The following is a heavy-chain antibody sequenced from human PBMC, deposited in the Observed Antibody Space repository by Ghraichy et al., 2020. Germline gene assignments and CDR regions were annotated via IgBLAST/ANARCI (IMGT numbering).Heavy chain of an antibody. CDR3: ATIVGARKYLDY. Sequence: SETLSLTCTVSGGSISSSSYYWAWIRQSPGKGLEWIVSMYDSGATYYNPSLRSRVTMSVDTSKNQFSLRLRSVTAEDTAVYYCATIVGARKYLDYWGQGILVTVSS. J-gene: IGHJ4*02. CDR2: MYDSGAT. CDR1: GGSISSSSYY. V-gene: IGHV4-39*01. D-gene: IGHD1-26*01.